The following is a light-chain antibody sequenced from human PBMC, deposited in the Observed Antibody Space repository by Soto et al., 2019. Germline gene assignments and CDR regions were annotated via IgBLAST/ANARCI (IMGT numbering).Light chain of an antibody. CDR1: QTIGTY. Sequence: IEVTQSPSSLAASLGDRVTITCRASQTIGTYVNWYRQKSGAAPELLIYDASTLPSGVPSMFRGGVSGTDFTLTISSLQLDDFATYYCQQSYNTPLTFGQGTQVDIK. CDR2: DAS. V-gene: IGKV1-39*01. CDR3: QQSYNTPLT. J-gene: IGKJ1*01.